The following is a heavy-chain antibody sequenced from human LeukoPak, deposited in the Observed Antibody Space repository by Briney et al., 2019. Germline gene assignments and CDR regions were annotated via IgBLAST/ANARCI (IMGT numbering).Heavy chain of an antibody. CDR2: INYTGST. CDR1: GGSFSGFY. J-gene: IGHJ4*01. Sequence: SETLSLTCAVYGGSFSGFYWSWIRHVPGKGLEWIGEINYTGSTSYNPSLKSRVTISVDTSQNQFFLLLTSVTAADTAVYYCARDMYDLWSGRAFDYWGHGTLVTVSS. D-gene: IGHD3-3*01. V-gene: IGHV4-34*01. CDR3: ARDMYDLWSGRAFDY.